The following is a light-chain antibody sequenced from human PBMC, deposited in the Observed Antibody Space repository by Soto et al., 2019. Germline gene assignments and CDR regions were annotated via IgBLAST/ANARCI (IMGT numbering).Light chain of an antibody. CDR3: QQYKDWPTT. J-gene: IGKJ1*01. CDR2: GAS. CDR1: QSFRGL. Sequence: EVVLTQSPVTLSLSPGERATLSCRASQSFRGLLAWYQQKPGQAPRLLIYGASTRAFAIPARFSGSGSGTEFTPTISSLQSEDFAVYYCQQYKDWPTTFGQGTKVE. V-gene: IGKV3-15*01.